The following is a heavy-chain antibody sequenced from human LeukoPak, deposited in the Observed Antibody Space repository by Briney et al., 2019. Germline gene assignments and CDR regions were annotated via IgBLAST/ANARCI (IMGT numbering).Heavy chain of an antibody. CDR2: IYYSGST. J-gene: IGHJ2*01. CDR3: AGTTIFGVASNWYFGL. V-gene: IGHV4-30-4*08. Sequence: SETLSLTCTVSGGSISSGDYYWSSIRQPPGKGLEWIGYIYYSGSTYYNPSLKSRVTISVDTSKNQFSLKLSSVTAADTAVYYCAGTTIFGVASNWYFGLWGRGTLVTVSS. CDR1: GGSISSGDYY. D-gene: IGHD3-3*01.